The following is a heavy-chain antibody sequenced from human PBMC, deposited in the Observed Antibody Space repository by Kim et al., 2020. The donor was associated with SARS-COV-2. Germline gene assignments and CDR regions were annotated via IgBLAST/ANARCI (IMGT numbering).Heavy chain of an antibody. V-gene: IGHV3-21*01. CDR1: GFTFSSYS. CDR3: ARTHGSDALSEIGSMDV. CDR2: ISSSSSYI. J-gene: IGHJ6*02. D-gene: IGHD3-10*01. Sequence: GGSLRLSCAASGFTFSSYSMNWVRQAPGKGLEWVSSISSSSSYIYYADSVKGRFTISRDNAKNSLYLQMNSLRAEDTAVYYCARTHGSDALSEIGSMDVWGQGTTVTVSS.